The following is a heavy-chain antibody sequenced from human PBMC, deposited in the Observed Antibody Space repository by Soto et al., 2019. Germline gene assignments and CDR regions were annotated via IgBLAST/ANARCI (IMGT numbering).Heavy chain of an antibody. CDR1: GFKLSTDS. CDR2: INTRGSDK. V-gene: IGHV3-7*01. CDR3: ADADSY. J-gene: IGHJ4*02. Sequence: GGSLRLSCASSGFKLSTDSMTWVRQSPGKGLEWVATINTRGSDKYYGDSVKSRFTISRDDATNTLSLQMNSLSAEDTAVYYCADADSYWGQGTLVTVSS.